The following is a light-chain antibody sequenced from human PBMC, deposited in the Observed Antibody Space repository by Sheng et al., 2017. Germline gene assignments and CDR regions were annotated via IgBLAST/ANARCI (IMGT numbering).Light chain of an antibody. J-gene: IGKJ1*01. CDR2: GAS. CDR3: QQRSNWPRT. CDR1: LTVNTNY. Sequence: ENLLTQSPGTLSLSPGERATLSCRASLTVNTNYLAWYQKRPGQAPRVLIYGASNRATGVPARFSGSGSGTDFTLTISSLEPEDFAVYYCQQRSNWPRTFGQGTKVEIK. V-gene: IGKV3-11*01.